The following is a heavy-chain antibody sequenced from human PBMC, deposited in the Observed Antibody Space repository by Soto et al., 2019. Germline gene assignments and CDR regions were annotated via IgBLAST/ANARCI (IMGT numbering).Heavy chain of an antibody. J-gene: IGHJ5*02. V-gene: IGHV1-46*01. CDR3: AKGRAAGTVLSLDRFDP. D-gene: IGHD6-13*01. CDR1: GYTFSNYY. Sequence: ASVKVSCKASGYTFSNYYIHWVRQAPGQGLEWMGIINPSGGSTTYAQKFQGRVTMTRDTSTSTVYMELNSLRSEDTAMYYCAKGRAAGTVLSLDRFDPWGQGTLVTVSS. CDR2: INPSGGST.